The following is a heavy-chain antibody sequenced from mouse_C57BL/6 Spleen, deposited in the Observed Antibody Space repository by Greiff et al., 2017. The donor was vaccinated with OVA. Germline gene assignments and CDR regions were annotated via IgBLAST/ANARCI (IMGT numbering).Heavy chain of an antibody. D-gene: IGHD1-1*01. CDR1: GYTFTSYW. CDR2: IYPSDSET. Sequence: QVQLQQSGAELVRPGSSVKLSCKASGYTFTSYWMDWVKQRPGQGLEWIGNIYPSDSETHYNQKFKDKATLTVDKSSSTAYMQLSSLTSEDSAVYYCARAYYYGSTPWFAYWGQGTLVTVSA. J-gene: IGHJ3*01. V-gene: IGHV1-61*01. CDR3: ARAYYYGSTPWFAY.